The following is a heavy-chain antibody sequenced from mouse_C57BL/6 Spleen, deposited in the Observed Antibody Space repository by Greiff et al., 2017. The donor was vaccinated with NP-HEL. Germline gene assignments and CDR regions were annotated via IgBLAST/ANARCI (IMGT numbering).Heavy chain of an antibody. J-gene: IGHJ4*01. CDR1: GYTFTDYN. D-gene: IGHD2-4*01. V-gene: IGHV1-18*01. CDR2: INPNNGGT. CDR3: ARRGYDYEEDYYAMDY. Sequence: EVQLQQSGPELVKPGASVKIPCKASGYTFTDYNMDWVKQSHGKSLEWIGDINPNNGGTIYNQKFKGKATLTVDKSSSTAYMERRSLTSEDTAVYYCARRGYDYEEDYYAMDYWGQGTSVTVSS.